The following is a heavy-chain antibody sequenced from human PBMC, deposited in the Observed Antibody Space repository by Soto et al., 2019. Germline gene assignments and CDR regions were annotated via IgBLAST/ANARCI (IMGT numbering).Heavy chain of an antibody. CDR3: ARDPRPPIPPIVVVIKGILDP. Sequence: ASVKVSCKASGDGFSRSTFSWVRQAPGQRLEWMGWINAGNGNTKYSQKFQGRVTITRDTSANTAYMELSSLISEDTAVYYSARDPRPPIPPIVVVIKGILDPWGHGTLVTVSS. V-gene: IGHV1-3*01. J-gene: IGHJ5*02. CDR2: INAGNGNT. CDR1: GDGFSRST. D-gene: IGHD3-22*01.